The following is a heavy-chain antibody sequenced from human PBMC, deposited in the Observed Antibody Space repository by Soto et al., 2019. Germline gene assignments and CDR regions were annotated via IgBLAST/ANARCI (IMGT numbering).Heavy chain of an antibody. CDR2: TIPVFNTA. V-gene: IGHV1-69*06. CDR1: GGTLSDHG. D-gene: IGHD3-10*01. Sequence: QVQLEQSGAEVKKPGSSVKVSCKASGGTLSDHGVAWLRQAPGQGLEWMGGTIPVFNTATYAKKFQGRVTVTADKFKNIAYMELSSLRSEDTAFYFCARGVYGSGNYYTGPSAFDIWGKGTMVIVSS. CDR3: ARGVYGSGNYYTGPSAFDI. J-gene: IGHJ3*02.